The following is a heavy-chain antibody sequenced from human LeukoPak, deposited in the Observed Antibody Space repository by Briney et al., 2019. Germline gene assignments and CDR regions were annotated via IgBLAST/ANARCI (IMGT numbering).Heavy chain of an antibody. CDR1: GFTFSSYA. D-gene: IGHD5-18*01. Sequence: GGSLRLSCAASGFTFSSYAMSLVRQAPGKGLEWDSAISGSGGSTYYADSVKGRFTISRDNSKNTLYLQMNSLRAEDTAVYYCAKDLDSYGYPYYFDYWGQGTLVTVSS. J-gene: IGHJ4*02. CDR3: AKDLDSYGYPYYFDY. V-gene: IGHV3-23*01. CDR2: ISGSGGST.